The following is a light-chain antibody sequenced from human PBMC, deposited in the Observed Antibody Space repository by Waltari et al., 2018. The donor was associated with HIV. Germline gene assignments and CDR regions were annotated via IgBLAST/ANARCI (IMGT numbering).Light chain of an antibody. Sequence: QSALTQPPSASGSPGQSVTISCTGTSSDVAGYNYVSWYHQHPGKAPKLIVYEVNKRPSGGPDRFSGSKCGNTASVTVSGVQAEDEADYYCSSYAGTRYVFGTGTKVTVL. CDR2: EVN. CDR1: SSDVAGYNY. CDR3: SSYAGTRYV. V-gene: IGLV2-8*01. J-gene: IGLJ1*01.